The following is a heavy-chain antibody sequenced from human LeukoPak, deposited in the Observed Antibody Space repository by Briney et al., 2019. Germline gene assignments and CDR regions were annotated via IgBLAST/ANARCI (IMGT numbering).Heavy chain of an antibody. CDR2: KQNDGSTT. CDR1: GFTFSYYG. J-gene: IGHJ4*02. Sequence: GGSLRLSCAASGFTFSYYGMHWVRQAPGKGLEWVAFKQNDGSTTFYADSVKGRFTISRDNSKNTLCLQMNSLRAEDTAVYYCAKDGSGCSGGSCYQNFDYWGQGTLVTVSS. CDR3: AKDGSGCSGGSCYQNFDY. V-gene: IGHV3-30*02. D-gene: IGHD2-15*01.